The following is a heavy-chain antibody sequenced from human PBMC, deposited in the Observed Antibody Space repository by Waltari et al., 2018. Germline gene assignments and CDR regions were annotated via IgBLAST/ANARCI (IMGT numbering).Heavy chain of an antibody. CDR2: IKEDGSEK. J-gene: IGHJ4*02. D-gene: IGHD3-3*01. CDR3: ARFTTAGD. CDR1: GFTFRDYS. Sequence: EVQLVESGGGLVQPGGSLRLSCAASGFTFRDYSMSWVRQAPGKGLEWVASIKEDGSEKNYVDSVKGRFTISRDNAKNSVYLQINSLRAEDTAVYYCARFTTAGDWGQGTLVTVSS. V-gene: IGHV3-7*01.